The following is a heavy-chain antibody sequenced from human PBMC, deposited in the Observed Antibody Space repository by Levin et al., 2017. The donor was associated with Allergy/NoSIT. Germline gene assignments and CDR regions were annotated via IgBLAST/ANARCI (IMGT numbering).Heavy chain of an antibody. V-gene: IGHV3-21*01. CDR3: ASWAMYHYDRSAFDYFYYAMDI. CDR1: GILFSSYD. CDR2: ISAGGNYI. Sequence: ASVKVSCAASGILFSSYDMNWVRQAPGKGLEWVSSISAGGNYIYYADSVKGRFTISRDNAKNSLFLQMNSLRAEDTAVYYCASWAMYHYDRSAFDYFYYAMDIWGQATTVTVSS. J-gene: IGHJ6*02. D-gene: IGHD3-22*01.